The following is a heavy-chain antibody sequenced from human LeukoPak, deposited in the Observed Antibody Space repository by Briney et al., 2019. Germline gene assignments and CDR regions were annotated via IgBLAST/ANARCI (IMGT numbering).Heavy chain of an antibody. V-gene: IGHV4-34*01. Sequence: PSETLSLTCAVYGGSFSGYYWSWIRQPPGKGLEWIGEINHSGSTNYNPSLKSRVTISVDTSKNQFSLKLSSVTAADTAVYYCARMGYDFWSGYRYYYYYYMDVWGKGTTVTVSS. CDR3: ARMGYDFWSGYRYYYYYYMDV. CDR2: INHSGST. CDR1: GGSFSGYY. D-gene: IGHD3-3*01. J-gene: IGHJ6*03.